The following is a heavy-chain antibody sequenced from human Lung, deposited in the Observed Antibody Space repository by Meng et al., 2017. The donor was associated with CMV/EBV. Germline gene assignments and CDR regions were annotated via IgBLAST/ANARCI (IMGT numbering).Heavy chain of an antibody. J-gene: IGHJ4*02. CDR3: ARVATVTTPGYVDD. CDR2: IIPSLGIT. Sequence: SVXVSXKASGDTFDSYAINWVRQAPGQGLEWMGGIIPSLGITNSAQKFRGRVTVTADKSTSTAYMELSSLRSDDTAVYYCARVATVTTPGYVDDWGQGTLVTVSS. CDR1: GDTFDSYA. V-gene: IGHV1-69*10. D-gene: IGHD4-17*01.